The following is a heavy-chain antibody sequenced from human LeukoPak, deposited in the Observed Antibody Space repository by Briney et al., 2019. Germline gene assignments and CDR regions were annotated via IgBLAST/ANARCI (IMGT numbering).Heavy chain of an antibody. D-gene: IGHD3-3*01. CDR1: GFSFSSYW. Sequence: GGSLRLSCAASGFSFSSYWMSWVRQAPGKGLEWVANINPDGSNMLYVDSVKGRLTISRDNAKNSLYLQMNNLRAVDTAVYFCVSGFLQWLYWGQGTLVTVSS. CDR3: VSGFLQWLY. V-gene: IGHV3-7*01. CDR2: INPDGSNM. J-gene: IGHJ4*02.